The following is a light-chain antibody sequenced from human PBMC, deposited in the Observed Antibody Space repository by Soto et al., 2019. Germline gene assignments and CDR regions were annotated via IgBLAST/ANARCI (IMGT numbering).Light chain of an antibody. Sequence: EIVLTQSPATLSLSPGDRATLSCRASQSVGTNLAWYQQKPGQAPRLLIYDASNRATGIPARFSGSGSGTDFTLTISSLEPEDFAVYYCQQRSDWPLTFGGGTKVDIK. CDR1: QSVGTN. V-gene: IGKV3-11*01. J-gene: IGKJ4*01. CDR3: QQRSDWPLT. CDR2: DAS.